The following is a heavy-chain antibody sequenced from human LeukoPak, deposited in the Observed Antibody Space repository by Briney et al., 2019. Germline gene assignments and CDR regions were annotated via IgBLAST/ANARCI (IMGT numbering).Heavy chain of an antibody. Sequence: GGSLRLSCAASGFTFSSYSMNWVRQAPGKGLEWVSSISSSSSYIYYADSVKGRFTISRDNAKNSLYLQMNSLRAEDTAVYYCARDLRPAYWGSGNKNYYYCGMDVWGQGTTVTVSS. V-gene: IGHV3-21*01. J-gene: IGHJ6*02. CDR3: ARDLRPAYWGSGNKNYYYCGMDV. D-gene: IGHD3-10*01. CDR1: GFTFSSYS. CDR2: ISSSSSYI.